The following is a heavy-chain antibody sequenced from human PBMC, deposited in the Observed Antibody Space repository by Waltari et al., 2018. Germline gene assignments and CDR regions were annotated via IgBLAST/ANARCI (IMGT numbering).Heavy chain of an antibody. CDR1: GFTFRSYS. Sequence: EVQLVESGGGLVKPGGSLRLSCAASGFTFRSYSMTWVRLAPGKGLEWVSSISSSSSYIYYADSVKGRFTISRDNAKNSLYLQMNSLRAEDTAVYYCARGMGDYDFWSGFGYWGQGTLVTVSS. J-gene: IGHJ4*02. D-gene: IGHD3-3*01. V-gene: IGHV3-21*01. CDR2: ISSSSSYI. CDR3: ARGMGDYDFWSGFGY.